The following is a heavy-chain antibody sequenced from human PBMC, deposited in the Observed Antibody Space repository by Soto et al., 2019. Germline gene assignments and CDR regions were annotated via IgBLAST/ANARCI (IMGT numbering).Heavy chain of an antibody. J-gene: IGHJ4*02. CDR2: IWHSGST. Sequence: QLQLQESGSGLVKPSQTLSLTCAVSGGSISSGGYSWNWIRQPPGKGLEWIGYIWHSGSTYYNPSLKSRVTISLDRSKNQFSLKLGSVTAAATAVYYCARGYYYDSSGALDYWGQGTLVTVSS. D-gene: IGHD3-22*01. CDR1: GGSISSGGYS. V-gene: IGHV4-30-2*01. CDR3: ARGYYYDSSGALDY.